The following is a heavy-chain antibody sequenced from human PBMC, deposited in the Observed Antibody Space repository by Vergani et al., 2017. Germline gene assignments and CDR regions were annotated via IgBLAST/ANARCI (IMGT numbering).Heavy chain of an antibody. CDR2: IYTSGST. D-gene: IGHD2-2*01. CDR3: AREYCSSTSCHYGMDV. V-gene: IGHV4-61*02. J-gene: IGHJ6*01. CDR1: GGSISSGSYY. Sequence: QVQLQESGPGLVKPSQTLSLTCTVSGGSISSGSYYWSWIRQPAGKGLEWIGRIYTSGSTNYNPSLKSRVTISVDTSKNQFSLKLSSVTAADTAVYYCAREYCSSTSCHYGMDVWGQGP.